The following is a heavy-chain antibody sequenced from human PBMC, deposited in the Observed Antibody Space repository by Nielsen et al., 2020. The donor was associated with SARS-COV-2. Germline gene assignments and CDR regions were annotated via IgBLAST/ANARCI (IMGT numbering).Heavy chain of an antibody. CDR1: GDSITSEYY. CDR2: IYYSGST. D-gene: IGHD3-9*01. Sequence: SETLSLTCTVSGDSITSEYYWGWIRQPPGKGLEWIGNIYYSGSTYYNPSLKSRVTISVDTSKNQFSLKLSSVTAADTAVYYCARDLTSSGYFDFWGQGTLVTVSS. V-gene: IGHV4-38-2*02. CDR3: ARDLTSSGYFDF. J-gene: IGHJ4*02.